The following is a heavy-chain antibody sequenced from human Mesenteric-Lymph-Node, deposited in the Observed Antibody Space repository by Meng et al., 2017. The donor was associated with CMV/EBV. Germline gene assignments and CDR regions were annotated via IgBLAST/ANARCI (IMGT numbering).Heavy chain of an antibody. CDR1: GGPFSSYA. CDR2: IIPILGIA. CDR3: ATRRDSDYGGNWGFDY. Sequence: GGPFSSYAISWVRQAPGQGLEWMGRIIPILGIANYTQKFQGRVTITADKSTSTAYMELSSLRSEDTAVYYCATRRDSDYGGNWGFDYWGQGTLVTVSS. D-gene: IGHD4-23*01. J-gene: IGHJ4*02. V-gene: IGHV1-69*04.